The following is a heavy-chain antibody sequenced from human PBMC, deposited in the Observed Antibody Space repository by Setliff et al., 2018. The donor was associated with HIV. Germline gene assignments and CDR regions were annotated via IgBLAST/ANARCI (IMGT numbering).Heavy chain of an antibody. CDR2: ITNDAGST. D-gene: IGHD3-22*01. J-gene: IGHJ4*02. Sequence: PGVSLRLSCAASGFTFSNYAMTWVRQAAGKGLEWVSSITNDAGSTYYAGSVRGRFTISRDNARNSLYLQMNSLRAEDTAVYYCARASRGGYYDSCGYDSWGQGTLVTVSS. CDR1: GFTFSNYA. V-gene: IGHV3-23*01. CDR3: ARASRGGYYDSCGYDS.